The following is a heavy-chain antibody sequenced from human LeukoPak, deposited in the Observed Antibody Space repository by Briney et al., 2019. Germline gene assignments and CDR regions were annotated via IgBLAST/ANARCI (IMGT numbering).Heavy chain of an antibody. J-gene: IGHJ4*02. V-gene: IGHV1-2*02. CDR1: GYTFTGYY. CDR3: ARGPPLTYYYDSSGYSEFDY. Sequence: GASVKVSCKASGYTFTGYYMHWVRQAPGQGLEWMGWINPNSGGTNYAQKFQGRVTMTRDTSISTAYMELSRLRSDDTAVYYCARGPPLTYYYDSSGYSEFDYWGQGTLVTVSS. CDR2: INPNSGGT. D-gene: IGHD3-22*01.